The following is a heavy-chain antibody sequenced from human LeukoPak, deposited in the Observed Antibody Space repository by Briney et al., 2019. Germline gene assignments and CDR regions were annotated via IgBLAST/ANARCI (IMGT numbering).Heavy chain of an antibody. Sequence: GGSLRLSCAASGFTVSSNYMSWVRQAPGKGLEWVSILYSGGSTYYADSVKGRYTLSRDDSENTLYLQMSSLRAEDTAIYYCARVHYYGSGSYESLFDYWGQGTLVTVSS. D-gene: IGHD3-10*01. V-gene: IGHV3-66*01. CDR1: GFTVSSNY. J-gene: IGHJ4*02. CDR2: LYSGGST. CDR3: ARVHYYGSGSYESLFDY.